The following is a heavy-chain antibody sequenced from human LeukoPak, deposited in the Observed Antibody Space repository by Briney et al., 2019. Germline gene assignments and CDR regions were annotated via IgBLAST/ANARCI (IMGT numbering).Heavy chain of an antibody. Sequence: EASVKVSCKASGYTFTGYYMHWVRQAPGQGLEWMGWINPNSGGTNYAQKFQGRVTMTRDTSISTAYMELSRLRSDDTAVYYCARFPQWLAAEGDYWGQGTLVTVSS. J-gene: IGHJ4*02. CDR2: INPNSGGT. CDR3: ARFPQWLAAEGDY. CDR1: GYTFTGYY. V-gene: IGHV1-2*02. D-gene: IGHD6-19*01.